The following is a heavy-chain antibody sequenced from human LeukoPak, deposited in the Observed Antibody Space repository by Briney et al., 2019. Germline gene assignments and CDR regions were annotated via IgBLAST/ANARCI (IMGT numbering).Heavy chain of an antibody. CDR3: ARDKGYGSDY. CDR1: GFTFSDHW. V-gene: IGHV3-7*01. J-gene: IGHJ4*02. Sequence: GGSLRLSCEASGFTFSDHWMNWVRQAPGIGLEWVACIKQDGSQKYYVDSVKGRFTISRDNAKNSLYLQMSSLRAEDTAMYYCARDKGYGSDYWGPGVQVTVSS. D-gene: IGHD3-10*01. CDR2: IKQDGSQK.